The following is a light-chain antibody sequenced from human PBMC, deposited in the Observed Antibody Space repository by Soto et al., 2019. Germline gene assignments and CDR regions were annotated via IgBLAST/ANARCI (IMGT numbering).Light chain of an antibody. Sequence: QSVLTQPSSMSGSPGQSITISCTGTSSDIGAYEHVSWYQQRPGRAPKGLIYDVRIRPSEVSNRFSGSKSGDTASLTISGLQAEDEAVYYCASKTTSSTVLFGGGTKLTVL. CDR1: SSDIGAYEH. V-gene: IGLV2-14*03. CDR3: ASKTTSSTVL. J-gene: IGLJ2*01. CDR2: DVR.